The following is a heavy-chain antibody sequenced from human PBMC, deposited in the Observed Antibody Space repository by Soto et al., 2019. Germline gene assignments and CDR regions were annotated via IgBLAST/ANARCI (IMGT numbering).Heavy chain of an antibody. CDR2: ISGDWSTI. J-gene: IGHJ4*02. D-gene: IGHD3-3*01. CDR3: ASIGDPPLDH. Sequence: GGSLRLSCAASGFTFSNTWMHWVRQGPGKGLVRVSRISGDWSTIDYADSVRVRFTISRDNAENTLFLQMNTLRAEDTAVYYCASIGDPPLDHRGQGTQVTVSS. V-gene: IGHV3-74*01. CDR1: GFTFSNTW.